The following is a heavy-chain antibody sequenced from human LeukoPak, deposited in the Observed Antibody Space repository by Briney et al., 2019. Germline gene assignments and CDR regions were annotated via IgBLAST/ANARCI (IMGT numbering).Heavy chain of an antibody. V-gene: IGHV1-18*01. CDR2: ISAYNGNT. J-gene: IGHJ4*02. D-gene: IGHD4-17*01. Sequence: ASVKVSCKASGYTFTSYGISWVRQAPGQGLEWMGWISAYNGNTNYAQKLQGRVTMTTDTSTSTAYVELRSLRSDDTAVYYCARQGVNDYGDYHYFFDYWGQGTLVTVSS. CDR1: GYTFTSYG. CDR3: ARQGVNDYGDYHYFFDY.